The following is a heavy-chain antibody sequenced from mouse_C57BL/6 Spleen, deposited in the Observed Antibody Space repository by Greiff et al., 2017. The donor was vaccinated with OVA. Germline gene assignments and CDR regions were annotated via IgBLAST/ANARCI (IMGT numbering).Heavy chain of an antibody. J-gene: IGHJ3*01. CDR2: ISSGSSTI. D-gene: IGHD2-4*01. CDR1: GFTFSDYG. Sequence: EVKLMESGGGLVKPGGSLKLSCAASGFTFSDYGMHWVRQAPEKGLEWVAYISSGSSTIYYADTVKGRFTISRDNAKNTLFLQMTSLRSEDTAMYYGEREDDYDGAWFAYWGQGTLVTVSA. CDR3: EREDDYDGAWFAY. V-gene: IGHV5-17*01.